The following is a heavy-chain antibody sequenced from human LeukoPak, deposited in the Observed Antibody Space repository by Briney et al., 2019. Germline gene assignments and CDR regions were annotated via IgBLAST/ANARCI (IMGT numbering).Heavy chain of an antibody. D-gene: IGHD2-2*01. CDR3: ARDRGSTSLNWFDP. V-gene: IGHV4-39*07. Sequence: SETLSLTCTVSGGSISSSSYYWGWIRQPPGKGLEWIGEINHSGSTNYNPSLKSRVTISVDTSKNQFSLKLSSVTAADTAVYYCARDRGSTSLNWFDPWGQGTLVTVSS. CDR2: INHSGST. CDR1: GGSISSSSYY. J-gene: IGHJ5*02.